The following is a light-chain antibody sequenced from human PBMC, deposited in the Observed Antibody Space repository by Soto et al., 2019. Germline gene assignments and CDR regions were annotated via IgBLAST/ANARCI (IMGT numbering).Light chain of an antibody. Sequence: QSVVTQPPSVSGTPGQRVAISCSGSSSSIGSNAVNWYQQLPGTATKLIIYDNDQRPSGVPDRFSGSKSGTSGSLAISGLRSEDEADYYCAAWDDSLNGWVFGGGTKLTVL. CDR2: DND. V-gene: IGLV1-44*01. CDR1: SSSIGSNA. J-gene: IGLJ3*02. CDR3: AAWDDSLNGWV.